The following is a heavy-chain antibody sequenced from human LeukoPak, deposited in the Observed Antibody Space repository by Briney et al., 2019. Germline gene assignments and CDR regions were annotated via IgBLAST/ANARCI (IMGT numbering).Heavy chain of an antibody. V-gene: IGHV4-39*01. CDR2: IYYSGST. D-gene: IGHD3-10*01. Sequence: SETLSLTCTVSGGSISSSSYYWGWIRQPPGKGLEWIGSIYYSGSTYYNPSLKSRVTISVDTSKNQFSLKLSSVTAADTAVYYCAGNYYGSGSYYPYYFDYWGQGTLVTVSS. CDR1: GGSISSSSYY. CDR3: AGNYYGSGSYYPYYFDY. J-gene: IGHJ4*02.